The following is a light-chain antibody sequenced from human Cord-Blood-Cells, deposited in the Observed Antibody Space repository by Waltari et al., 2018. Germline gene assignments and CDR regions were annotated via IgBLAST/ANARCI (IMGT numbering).Light chain of an antibody. CDR3: SSYTSSSTVV. CDR1: SSDVGGYNY. J-gene: IGLJ2*01. Sequence: QSALTQPASVSGSPGQSITISCTGTSSDVGGYNYVSWYQQHPGKAPKLMLYEVSNRPSGVSNRFSCSKSGNTASLTISGLQAEDEADYYCSSYTSSSTVVFGGGTKLTVL. V-gene: IGLV2-14*01. CDR2: EVS.